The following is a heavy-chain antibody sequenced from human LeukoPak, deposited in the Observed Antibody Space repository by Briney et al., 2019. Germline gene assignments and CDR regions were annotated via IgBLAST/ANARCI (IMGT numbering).Heavy chain of an antibody. Sequence: ASVKVSCKASGYTFTSYYMHWVRQAPGQGLEWMGIINPSGGSTSYAQKFQGRVTMTRDMSTSTVYMELSSLRSEDTAVYYCARDLVGVLWFGEHLADYWGQGTLVTVSS. CDR3: ARDLVGVLWFGEHLADY. V-gene: IGHV1-46*01. CDR2: INPSGGST. D-gene: IGHD3-10*01. J-gene: IGHJ4*02. CDR1: GYTFTSYY.